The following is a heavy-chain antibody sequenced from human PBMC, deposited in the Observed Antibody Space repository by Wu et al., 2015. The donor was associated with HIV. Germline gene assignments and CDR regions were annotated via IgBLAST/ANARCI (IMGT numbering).Heavy chain of an antibody. J-gene: IGHJ4*02. CDR3: ARDATPITTEFDF. V-gene: IGHV1-2*02. D-gene: IGHD4-11*01. Sequence: QVQLVQSGAEVKKPGASVKVSCKASGYTFNAYYVHWVRQAPGQGLEWLGWIQPNSGATIYAEDFEGRVTVTRDTSSETVYMELSGLTSGDTAIYYCARDATPITTEFDFWGQGTLITISS. CDR1: GYTFNAYY. CDR2: IQPNSGAT.